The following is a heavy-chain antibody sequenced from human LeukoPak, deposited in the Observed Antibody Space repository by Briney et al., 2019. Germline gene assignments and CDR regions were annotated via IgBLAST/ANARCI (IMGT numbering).Heavy chain of an antibody. J-gene: IGHJ4*02. CDR1: GFTFSNFW. V-gene: IGHV3-7*01. Sequence: YPGGSLRLSCVASGFTFSNFWMSWVRQAPGKGLEWVANMKQDGSEKYYVDSVKGRFTISRDNAKNLLYLQMNSLRAEDTAVYYCARGGAPGYYFDYWGQGTLVTVSS. CDR3: ARGGAPGYYFDY. D-gene: IGHD3-10*01. CDR2: MKQDGSEK.